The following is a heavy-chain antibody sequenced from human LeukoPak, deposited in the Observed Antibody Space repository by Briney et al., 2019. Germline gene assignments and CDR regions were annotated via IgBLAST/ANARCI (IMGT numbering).Heavy chain of an antibody. V-gene: IGHV4-59*01. D-gene: IGHD3-10*01. CDR2: IYYSGST. CDR1: GGSISSYY. Sequence: SETLSLTCTGSGGSISSYYWSWIRQPPGKGLEWIGYIYYSGSTNYNPSLKSRVTISVDTSKNQFSLKLSSVTAADTAVYCCARGPYGSGTTQENYFDYWGQGTLVTVSS. J-gene: IGHJ4*02. CDR3: ARGPYGSGTTQENYFDY.